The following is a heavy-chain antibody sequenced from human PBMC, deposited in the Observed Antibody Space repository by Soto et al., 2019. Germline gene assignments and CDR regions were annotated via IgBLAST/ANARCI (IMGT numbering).Heavy chain of an antibody. CDR1: GFTFSSYG. V-gene: IGHV3-30*18. J-gene: IGHJ1*01. D-gene: IGHD6-19*01. CDR3: AKGVHRVAADPGYFQH. Sequence: PGGSLRLSCAASGFTFSSYGMHWVRQAPGKGLEWVAVISYDGSNKYYADSVKGRFTISRDNSKNTLYLQMNSLRAEDTAVYYCAKGVHRVAADPGYFQHWGQGTLVTVSS. CDR2: ISYDGSNK.